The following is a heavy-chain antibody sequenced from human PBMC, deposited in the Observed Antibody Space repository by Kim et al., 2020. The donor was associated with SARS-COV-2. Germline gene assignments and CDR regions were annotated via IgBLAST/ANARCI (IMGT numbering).Heavy chain of an antibody. CDR2: IYSGGST. CDR3: ARDPFCGGGSCYPEPYDAMDV. V-gene: IGHV3-53*01. D-gene: IGHD2-15*01. J-gene: IGHJ6*02. Sequence: GGSLRLSCAASGFTVSRNYMSWVRQAPGKGLEWVSVIYSGGSTYYADSVKGRFTISRDNSKNTLYLQIDSLRAEDTAAYYCARDPFCGGGSCYPEPYDAMDVWGHGATVTVSS. CDR1: GFTVSRNY.